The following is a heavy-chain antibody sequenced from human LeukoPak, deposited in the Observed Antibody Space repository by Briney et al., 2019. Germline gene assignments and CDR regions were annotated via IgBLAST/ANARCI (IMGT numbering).Heavy chain of an antibody. V-gene: IGHV4-59*12. Sequence: SETLSLTCTVSGGSISSYYWSWIRQPPGKGLEWIGYIYYSGSTYYNPSLKSRVTISVDRSKNQFSLKLSSVTAADTAVYYCARERQALDYWGQGTLVTVSS. J-gene: IGHJ4*02. CDR1: GGSISSYY. CDR2: IYYSGST. CDR3: ARERQALDY.